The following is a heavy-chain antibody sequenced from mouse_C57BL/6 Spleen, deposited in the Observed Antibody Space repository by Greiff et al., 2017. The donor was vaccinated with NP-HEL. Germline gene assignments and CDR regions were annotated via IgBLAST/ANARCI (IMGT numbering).Heavy chain of an antibody. CDR3: ARVSSSDSAWFAY. Sequence: EVHLVASGGGLVKPGGSLKLSCAASGFTFSSYALSWVRQTPEKRLEWVATISDGGSYTYYPDHFKGRVTISRDNAKNTLYLQMSHLNAEDTAMYYCARVSSSDSAWFAYWGKGTLVTVSA. D-gene: IGHD3-1*01. V-gene: IGHV5-4*01. CDR1: GFTFSSYA. CDR2: ISDGGSYT. J-gene: IGHJ3*01.